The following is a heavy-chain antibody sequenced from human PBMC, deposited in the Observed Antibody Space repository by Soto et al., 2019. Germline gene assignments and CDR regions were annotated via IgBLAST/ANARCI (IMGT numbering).Heavy chain of an antibody. CDR2: ISAYGDKT. Sequence: ELLLVESGGDLVQPGGSLRLSCSASGFNYVAYAMHWVRQAPGKGLEHVSAISAYGDKTFYTDSVQGRFTISRDNSKRALHLQTSCQRPEDTAVYHCVRTDGWNPSTRDGYHNGMDVWGEGTTVTVSS. CDR3: VRTDGWNPSTRDGYHNGMDV. D-gene: IGHD3-22*01. V-gene: IGHV3-64D*08. J-gene: IGHJ6*04. CDR1: GFNYVAYA.